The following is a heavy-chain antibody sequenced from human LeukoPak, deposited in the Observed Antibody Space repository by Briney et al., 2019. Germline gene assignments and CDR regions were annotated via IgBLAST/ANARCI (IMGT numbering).Heavy chain of an antibody. CDR3: ARDGHDYGDSGAFDI. V-gene: IGHV3-30*04. D-gene: IGHD4-17*01. J-gene: IGHJ3*02. CDR2: ISYDGSNK. Sequence: GRSLRLSCAASGFTFSSYAMHWVRQAPGKGLEWVAVISYDGSNKYYADSVKGRFTISRDNSKNTLYLQMNSLRAEDTAVYYCARDGHDYGDSGAFDIWGQGTMVTVSS. CDR1: GFTFSSYA.